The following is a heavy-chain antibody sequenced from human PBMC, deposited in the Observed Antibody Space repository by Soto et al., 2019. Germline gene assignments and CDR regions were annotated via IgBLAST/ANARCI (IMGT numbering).Heavy chain of an antibody. D-gene: IGHD3-10*01. J-gene: IGHJ4*02. CDR3: ARAAAIYYGSGTAFDY. V-gene: IGHV4-34*01. CDR2: INHSGST. Sequence: QVQLQQWGAGLLKPSETLSLTCAVYGGSFSGYYWSWIRQPPGKGLEWIGEINHSGSTNYNPSLKSRVTISVDTYKNQFSLKLSSVTAADTAVYYCARAAAIYYGSGTAFDYWGQGTLVTVSS. CDR1: GGSFSGYY.